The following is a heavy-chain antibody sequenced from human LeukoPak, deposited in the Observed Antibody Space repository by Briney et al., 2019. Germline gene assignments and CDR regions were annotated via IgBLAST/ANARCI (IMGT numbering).Heavy chain of an antibody. CDR3: ASSSGYASYYFYNYMDV. D-gene: IGHD3-16*01. Sequence: TGGSLRLSRAASGFTFSSYDVHWVRQAPGKGLEWVALISNDGNNKYYADSVMGRFSISRDNSKSTLFLQMNSLRAEDTAVYHCASSSGYASYYFYNYMDVWGKGTTVTVSS. V-gene: IGHV3-30*07. CDR2: ISNDGNNK. CDR1: GFTFSSYD. J-gene: IGHJ6*03.